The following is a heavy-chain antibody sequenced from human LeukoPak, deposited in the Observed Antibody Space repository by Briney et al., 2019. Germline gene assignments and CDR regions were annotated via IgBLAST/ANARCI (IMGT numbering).Heavy chain of an antibody. CDR2: IYYSGTT. Sequence: SETLSLTCTVSGGSISSYYWSWIRQPPGKGLEWIGYIYYSGTTNYNPSLKSRVTISVDTSKNQFSLKLSSVTAADTAVYYCARDFDSSSWYYFDYWGQGTLVTVSS. V-gene: IGHV4-59*12. D-gene: IGHD6-13*01. CDR3: ARDFDSSSWYYFDY. J-gene: IGHJ4*02. CDR1: GGSISSYY.